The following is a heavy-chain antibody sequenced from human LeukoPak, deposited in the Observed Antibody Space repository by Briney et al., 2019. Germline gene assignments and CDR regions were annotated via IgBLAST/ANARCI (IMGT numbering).Heavy chain of an antibody. Sequence: SETLSLTCTVSGGSISSSSYYWGWIRQPPGKGLEWIGSIYYSGSTYYNPSLKSRATISVDTSKNQFSLKLSSVTAADTAVYYCARQEVEMATIYYGGDFDYWGQGTLVTVSS. CDR2: IYYSGST. J-gene: IGHJ4*02. CDR1: GGSISSSSYY. D-gene: IGHD5-24*01. CDR3: ARQEVEMATIYYGGDFDY. V-gene: IGHV4-39*01.